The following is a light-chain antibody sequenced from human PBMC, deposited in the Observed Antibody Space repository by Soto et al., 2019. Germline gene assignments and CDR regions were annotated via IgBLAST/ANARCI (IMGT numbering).Light chain of an antibody. CDR3: QQYGSSPT. CDR1: QSVSSDY. CDR2: GAS. Sequence: EIVLTQSPGTLSLSPGERATLSCRASQSVSSDYLAWYQQKPGQPPRLLTYGASHRATDIPDRFSGSGSGSDITHIITGLEPEDFAVYYWQQYGSSPTFGQGTKVEIK. V-gene: IGKV3-20*01. J-gene: IGKJ1*01.